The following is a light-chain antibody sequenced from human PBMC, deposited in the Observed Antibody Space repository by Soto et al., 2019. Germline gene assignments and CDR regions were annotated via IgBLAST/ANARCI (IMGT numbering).Light chain of an antibody. Sequence: EIVMTQSPATRSVSPGERAALSCKASQSVSSDLAWYQQKPGQAPRLLIYGASTRATGIPARFSGSGSGTEFTLSFSSLQSEDFAVYYCQQYNNWPGTFGPGTKVDIK. J-gene: IGKJ3*01. V-gene: IGKV3-15*01. CDR2: GAS. CDR1: QSVSSD. CDR3: QQYNNWPGT.